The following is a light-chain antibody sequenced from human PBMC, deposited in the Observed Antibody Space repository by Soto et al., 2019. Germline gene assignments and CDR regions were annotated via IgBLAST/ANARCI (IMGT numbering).Light chain of an antibody. J-gene: IGKJ3*01. CDR2: DAS. V-gene: IGKV1-33*01. Sequence: DIQMTQSPSSLSASVGDRVTITCQASQDISNYLNWYQQKPGKAPKHLIYDASNLETGVTSRFSGSGSGTDFTFTISSLQPEDIAQYFCQQYDNLPPFTFGPGTKVDIK. CDR1: QDISNY. CDR3: QQYDNLPPFT.